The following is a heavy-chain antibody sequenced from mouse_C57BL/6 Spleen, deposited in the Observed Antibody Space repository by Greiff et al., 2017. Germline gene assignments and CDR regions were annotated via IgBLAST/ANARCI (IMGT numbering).Heavy chain of an antibody. Sequence: QVQLQQSGAELVRPGASVTLSCKASGYTFTDYEMHWVKQTPVHGLEWIGAIDPETGGTAYNQKFKGKAILTADKSSSTAYMELRSLTSEDSAVYYCTREGSNYEAWLAYWGQGTLVTVSA. CDR3: TREGSNYEAWLAY. V-gene: IGHV1-15*01. CDR2: IDPETGGT. D-gene: IGHD2-5*01. J-gene: IGHJ3*01. CDR1: GYTFTDYE.